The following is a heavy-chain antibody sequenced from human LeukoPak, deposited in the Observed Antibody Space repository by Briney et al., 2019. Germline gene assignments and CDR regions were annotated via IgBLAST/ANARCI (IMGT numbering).Heavy chain of an antibody. Sequence: RASVKVSCKASGGTFSSYAISWVRQAPGQGLEWMGGIIPIFGTANYAQKFQGRVTITTDESTSTAYIELSSLRSEDTAVYYCARVRAPSMVPLNYYYMDVWGKGTTVAFSS. CDR1: GGTFSSYA. J-gene: IGHJ6*03. D-gene: IGHD3-10*01. V-gene: IGHV1-69*05. CDR2: IIPIFGTA. CDR3: ARVRAPSMVPLNYYYMDV.